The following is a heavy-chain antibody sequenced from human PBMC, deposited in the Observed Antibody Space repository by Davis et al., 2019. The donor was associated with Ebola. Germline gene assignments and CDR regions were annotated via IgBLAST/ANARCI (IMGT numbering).Heavy chain of an antibody. Sequence: GESLKISCAASGFTFDDYGMSWVRQAQGKGLEWVSGINWNGGSTYSADSVKGRFIISRDNSKNTLYLQVNSLRAEDTAVYYCAKASGGIGGSVDYWGQGALVTVSS. J-gene: IGHJ4*02. CDR1: GFTFDDYG. D-gene: IGHD1-26*01. CDR3: AKASGGIGGSVDY. CDR2: INWNGGST. V-gene: IGHV3-23*01.